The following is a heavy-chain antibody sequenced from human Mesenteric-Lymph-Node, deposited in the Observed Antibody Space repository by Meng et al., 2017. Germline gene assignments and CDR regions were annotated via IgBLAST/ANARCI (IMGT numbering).Heavy chain of an antibody. CDR2: ISSSSSYR. J-gene: IGHJ4*02. CDR1: GFTFSSYA. CDR3: ATEYYYGSSGYLVLGY. Sequence: GGSLRLSCAASGFTFSSYAMSWVRQAPGKGLEWVTSISSSSSYRYYADSVKGRFTISRDNAKNSLYLHINSLSAEDTAVYYCATEYYYGSSGYLVLGYWGQGTLVTVSS. V-gene: IGHV3-21*01. D-gene: IGHD3-22*01.